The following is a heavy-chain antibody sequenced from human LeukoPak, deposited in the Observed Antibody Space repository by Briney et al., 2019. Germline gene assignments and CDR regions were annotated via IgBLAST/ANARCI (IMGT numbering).Heavy chain of an antibody. CDR1: GGSISSYY. Sequence: PSETLSLTCTVSGGSISSYYWSWIRQPPGKGLEWIGYIYYSGSTNYNPSLESRVTISMDTSKNQFSLKLTSVTAADTAVYYCATDSSGLNDAFDIWGQGTMVTVSS. CDR2: IYYSGST. J-gene: IGHJ3*02. D-gene: IGHD3-22*01. CDR3: ATDSSGLNDAFDI. V-gene: IGHV4-59*12.